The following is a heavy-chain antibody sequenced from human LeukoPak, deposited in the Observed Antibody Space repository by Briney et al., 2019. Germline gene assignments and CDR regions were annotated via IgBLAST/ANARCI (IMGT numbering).Heavy chain of an antibody. J-gene: IGHJ4*02. CDR2: INAGNGNT. CDR1: GYTFTSYA. V-gene: IGHV1-3*03. Sequence: GASVKVSCKASGYTFTSYAMHWVRQAPGQRLEWMGWINAGNGNTKYSQEFQGRVTITRDTSASTAYMELSSLRSEDTAVYYCARALWGLAGWLLPVFDYWGQGTLVTVSS. D-gene: IGHD3-22*01. CDR3: ARALWGLAGWLLPVFDY.